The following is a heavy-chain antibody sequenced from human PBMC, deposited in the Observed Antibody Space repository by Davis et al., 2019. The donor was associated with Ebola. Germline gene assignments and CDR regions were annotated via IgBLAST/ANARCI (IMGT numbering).Heavy chain of an antibody. V-gene: IGHV3-21*01. CDR2: ISSSSSYI. J-gene: IGHJ4*02. CDR3: ARGHEDIILVLYSTDY. Sequence: PGGLLRPSCPPPGFPSSSYSMNWVRHAPGKGLEWVASISSSSSYIYYADSVKGRFTVSRDNAKNSLYLQMNSLRVEDTATDYCARGHEDIILVLYSTDYWGPGTVVTVSS. CDR1: GFPSSSYS. D-gene: IGHD2-8*01.